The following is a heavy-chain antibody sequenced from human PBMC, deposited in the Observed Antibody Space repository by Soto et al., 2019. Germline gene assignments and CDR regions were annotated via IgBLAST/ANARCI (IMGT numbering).Heavy chain of an antibody. V-gene: IGHV4-59*01. CDR1: GGSISSYY. J-gene: IGHJ6*03. CDR2: IYYSGST. Sequence: SETLSLTCTVSGGSISSYYWSWIRQPPGKGLEWIGYIYYSGSTNYNPSLKSRVTISIDTSKKQFSLKLSSVTAADTAVYYCARGPTVTGYYYYMDVWGKGTTVTV. CDR3: ARGPTVTGYYYYMDV. D-gene: IGHD4-4*01.